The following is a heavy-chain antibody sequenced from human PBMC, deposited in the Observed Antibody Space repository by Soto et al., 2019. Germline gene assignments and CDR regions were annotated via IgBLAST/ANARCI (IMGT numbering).Heavy chain of an antibody. CDR1: GFTFSSYG. J-gene: IGHJ6*02. D-gene: IGHD3-9*01. V-gene: IGHV3-30*03. Sequence: PGGSLRLSCAASGFTFSSYGIHWVRQAPGKGLEWVATISHDGNNKYYADSVKGRFSISRDNSKKKLYLQMNSLRAEDTAVYYCARDRLKGLRYFDWLLDQRFYYYYGMDVWGQGTTVTVSS. CDR2: ISHDGNNK. CDR3: ARDRLKGLRYFDWLLDQRFYYYYGMDV.